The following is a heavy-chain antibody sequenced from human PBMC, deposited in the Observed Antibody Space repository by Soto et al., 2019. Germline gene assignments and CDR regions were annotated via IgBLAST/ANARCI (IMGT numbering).Heavy chain of an antibody. Sequence: QVQLVESGGGVVQPGRSLRLSCAASGFTFSSYGMHWVRQAPGKGLEWVAVIWYDGSNKYYADSVKGRFTISRDNSKNTLYLQMNSLRAEDTAVYYCARDIVVVVAPAGDYYYYYGMDVWGQGTTVTVSS. CDR2: IWYDGSNK. CDR1: GFTFSSYG. V-gene: IGHV3-33*01. CDR3: ARDIVVVVAPAGDYYYYYGMDV. J-gene: IGHJ6*02. D-gene: IGHD2-15*01.